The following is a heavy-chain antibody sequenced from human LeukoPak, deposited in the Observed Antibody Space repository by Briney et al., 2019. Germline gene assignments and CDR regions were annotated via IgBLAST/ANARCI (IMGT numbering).Heavy chain of an antibody. V-gene: IGHV3-21*01. D-gene: IGHD6-19*01. CDR1: GFTFSSYS. Sequence: PGGSLRLSCAASGFTFSSYSMNWVRQAPGKGLEWVSSISSSSSYIYYADSVKGRFTISRDNAKNSLYLQMNSLRAEDTAVYYCARDPKRGSGWYRSGWFDPWGQGTLVTVSS. CDR3: ARDPKRGSGWYRSGWFDP. CDR2: ISSSSSYI. J-gene: IGHJ5*02.